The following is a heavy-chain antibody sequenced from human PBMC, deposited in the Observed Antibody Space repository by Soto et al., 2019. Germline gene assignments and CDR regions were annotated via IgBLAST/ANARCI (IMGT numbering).Heavy chain of an antibody. CDR1: GFTFSSYA. CDR2: ISGSGGST. J-gene: IGHJ3*02. Sequence: GGSLRLSCAASGFTFSSYAMSWVRQAPGKGLEWVSAISGSGGSTYYADSVKGRFTISRDNSKNTLYLQMNSLRAEDTAVYYCAKDDSLLLWFGELLSDSDAFDIWGQGTMVTVSS. CDR3: AKDDSLLLWFGELLSDSDAFDI. D-gene: IGHD3-10*01. V-gene: IGHV3-23*01.